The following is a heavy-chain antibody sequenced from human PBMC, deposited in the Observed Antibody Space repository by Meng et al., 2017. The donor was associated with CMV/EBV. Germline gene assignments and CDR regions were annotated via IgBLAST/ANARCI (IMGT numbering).Heavy chain of an antibody. Sequence: SCAGSGFTFSSYGMHWVRQAPGKGLEWVALISYDGSNKYYADSVRGRFTISRDNSKNTLYLQMNSLRAEDTAVYYCAKDLSTGGSLDYWGQGTLVTVSS. CDR3: AKDLSTGGSLDY. J-gene: IGHJ4*02. CDR2: ISYDGSNK. V-gene: IGHV3-30*18. D-gene: IGHD3-16*01. CDR1: GFTFSSYG.